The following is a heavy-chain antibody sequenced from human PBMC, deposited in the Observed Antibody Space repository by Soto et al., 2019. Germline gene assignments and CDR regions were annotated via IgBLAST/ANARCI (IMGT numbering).Heavy chain of an antibody. V-gene: IGHV4-39*02. D-gene: IGHD2-15*01. Sequence: QLKESGPGQVSPSETLSLTCSVSGASIDDRGHHWSWLRRSPGRVLELLGSVYHDGTNYYNPSLKSRVSVSVDTSKNQFSLKLASVTAADTAVYYCARDKGISVVGFFRKDPYFGLDVWGPGTTVTVSS. J-gene: IGHJ6*02. CDR3: ARDKGISVVGFFRKDPYFGLDV. CDR2: VYHDGTN. CDR1: GASIDDRGHH.